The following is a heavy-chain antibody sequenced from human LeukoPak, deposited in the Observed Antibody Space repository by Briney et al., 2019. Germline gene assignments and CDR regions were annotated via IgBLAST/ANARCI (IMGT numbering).Heavy chain of an antibody. J-gene: IGHJ4*02. Sequence: GGSLRLSCAASGFTFSRYWMHWVRQAPGKGLEWVSRVNGDGSTTTYADSVKGRFTISRDNARNSLYLQMNSLRADDTAVYHCVRWGGDYKNYLHYWGQGTLVTVSS. CDR2: VNGDGSTT. CDR3: VRWGGDYKNYLHY. D-gene: IGHD4-11*01. CDR1: GFTFSRYW. V-gene: IGHV3-74*01.